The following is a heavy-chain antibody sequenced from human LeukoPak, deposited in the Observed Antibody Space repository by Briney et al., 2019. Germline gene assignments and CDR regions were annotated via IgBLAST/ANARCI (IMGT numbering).Heavy chain of an antibody. V-gene: IGHV3-48*03. Sequence: QPGGSLRLSCAASGFTFRSYEMNWVRQAPGKGLEWVSYIGSSGSTIYFADSVKGRFTISRDNAKNSLYLQMNSLRVEDTAVYYCARADMAVVPAFDYWGQGTPVTVSS. CDR1: GFTFRSYE. D-gene: IGHD6-19*01. CDR3: ARADMAVVPAFDY. CDR2: IGSSGSTI. J-gene: IGHJ4*02.